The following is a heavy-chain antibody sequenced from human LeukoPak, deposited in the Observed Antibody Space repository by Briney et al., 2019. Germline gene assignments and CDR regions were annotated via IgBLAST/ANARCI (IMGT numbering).Heavy chain of an antibody. J-gene: IGHJ4*02. CDR2: ISYGGTDK. CDR3: ARANSTSWHNFDY. D-gene: IGHD6-13*01. CDR1: GFTFNNYA. Sequence: GGSLRLSCAASGFTFNNYAMRWVRQAPGKGLEWVAIISYGGTDKYNADSVKGRFTVSRDNSKSTVFLQMHSLSPDDTAVYYCARANSTSWHNFDYWGQGTLVTVSS. V-gene: IGHV3-30*04.